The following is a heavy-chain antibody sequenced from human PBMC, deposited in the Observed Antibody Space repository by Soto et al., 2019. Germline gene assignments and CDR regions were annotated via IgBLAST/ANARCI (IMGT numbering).Heavy chain of an antibody. Sequence: GGSLRLSCAASGFTFSDYYMSWIRQAPGKGLEWVSYISSSGSTIYYADSVKGRFTISRDNAKNSLYLQMNSLSDEDTAVYYCVTDGVGVVPGDVFDIWGQGTMVTVSS. D-gene: IGHD2-2*01. V-gene: IGHV3-11*04. CDR2: ISSSGSTI. CDR3: VTDGVGVVPGDVFDI. CDR1: GFTFSDYY. J-gene: IGHJ3*02.